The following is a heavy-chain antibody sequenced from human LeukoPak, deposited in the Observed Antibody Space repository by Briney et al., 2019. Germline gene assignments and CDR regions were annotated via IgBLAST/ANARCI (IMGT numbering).Heavy chain of an antibody. CDR2: ISHDGSNT. V-gene: IGHV3-30*18. J-gene: IGHJ4*02. CDR1: GFTFSSYA. Sequence: PGGSLRLSCAASGFTFSSYAMHWVRQAPGKGLEWVAVISHDGSNTYYADSVKGRFTISRDNSKNTLYLQMNSLRAEDTAVYYCAKTQLRFLEWLFFDYWGQGTLVTVSS. D-gene: IGHD3-3*01. CDR3: AKTQLRFLEWLFFDY.